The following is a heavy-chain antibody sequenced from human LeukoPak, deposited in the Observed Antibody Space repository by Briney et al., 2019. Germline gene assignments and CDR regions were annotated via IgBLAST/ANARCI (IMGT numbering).Heavy chain of an antibody. CDR3: ARLSIAARPAPDY. J-gene: IGHJ4*02. D-gene: IGHD6-6*01. V-gene: IGHV4-4*02. Sequence: SGTLSLTCAVSGGSISSSNWWSWVRQPPGKGLEWIGEIYHSGSTNYNPSLKSRVTISVDKSKNQFSLKLSSVTAADTAVYYCARLSIAARPAPDYWGQGTLVTVSS. CDR1: GGSISSSNW. CDR2: IYHSGST.